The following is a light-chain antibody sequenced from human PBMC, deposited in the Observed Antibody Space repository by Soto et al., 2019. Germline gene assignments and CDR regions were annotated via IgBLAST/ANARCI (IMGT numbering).Light chain of an antibody. CDR3: SSYTTTSTLV. CDR1: NRDVGSYNL. V-gene: IGLV2-14*01. CDR2: EVR. J-gene: IGLJ3*02. Sequence: QSVLTQPASVSGSPGQSITIACTGTNRDVGSYNLVSWYQQRSGEAPKLIISEVRNRPSGISYRFTGSKSGNTASLTISGLQAEDEADYYCSSYTTTSTLVFGGGTQLTVL.